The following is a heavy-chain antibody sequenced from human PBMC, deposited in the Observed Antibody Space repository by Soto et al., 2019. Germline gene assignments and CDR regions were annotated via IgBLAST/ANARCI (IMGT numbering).Heavy chain of an antibody. CDR3: AKAGYSGSDFDY. CDR1: GFTFSSYG. Sequence: QVQLVESGGGVVQPGRSLRLSCAASGFTFSSYGMHWVRQAPGKGLEWVAVISYDGSNKYYADSVKGRFTISRDNSKNTLYLQMNSLRAEDTAVYYCAKAGYSGSDFDYWGQGTLVTVSS. V-gene: IGHV3-30*18. J-gene: IGHJ4*02. D-gene: IGHD1-26*01. CDR2: ISYDGSNK.